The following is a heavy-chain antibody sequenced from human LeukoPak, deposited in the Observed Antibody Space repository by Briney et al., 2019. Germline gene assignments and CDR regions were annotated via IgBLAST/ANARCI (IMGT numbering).Heavy chain of an antibody. Sequence: ASVKVSCKASGYTFTSYAMNWVRQAPGQGLEWMGWINPNTGNPTYAQGFTGRFVFSLDTSVSTTYLQISSLKAEDTAVYYCARAYQRLGGLSFPDQWGQGALVSVSS. J-gene: IGHJ5*02. CDR2: INPNTGNP. CDR3: ARAYQRLGGLSFPDQ. V-gene: IGHV7-4-1*02. D-gene: IGHD3-16*02. CDR1: GYTFTSYA.